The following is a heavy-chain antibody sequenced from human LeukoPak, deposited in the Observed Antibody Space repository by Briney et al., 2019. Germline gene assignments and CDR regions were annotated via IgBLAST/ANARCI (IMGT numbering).Heavy chain of an antibody. V-gene: IGHV3-23*01. Sequence: GGSLRLSCAASGFTFSSYAMSWVRQAPGKGLEWVSAISSSGGSTYYADSVKGRFTISRDNSKNTLYLQMNSLRAEDTAVYYCAKVGYCSSTSCYWRGTYYFDYWGQGTLVTVSS. J-gene: IGHJ4*02. CDR2: ISSSGGST. D-gene: IGHD2-2*01. CDR3: AKVGYCSSTSCYWRGTYYFDY. CDR1: GFTFSSYA.